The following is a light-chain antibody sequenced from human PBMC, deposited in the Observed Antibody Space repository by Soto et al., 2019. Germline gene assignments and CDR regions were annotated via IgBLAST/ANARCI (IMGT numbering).Light chain of an antibody. CDR3: QQTYTTLSIT. CDR1: ENISRH. CDR2: AAS. J-gene: IGKJ5*01. V-gene: IGKV1-39*01. Sequence: DIQMTQSPSSLSGSVGDRVTITCRASENISRHLNWYQQKPGKAPKLLIYAASSLQNGVPSRFRGGGSGTDFTLTISNLQPEDFATYYCQQTYTTLSITFGQGTRLEGK.